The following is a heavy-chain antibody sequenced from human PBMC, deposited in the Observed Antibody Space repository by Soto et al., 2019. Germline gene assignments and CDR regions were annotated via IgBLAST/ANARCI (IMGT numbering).Heavy chain of an antibody. Sequence: QVQLVQSGAEVKKPGASVKVSCTASGYTFTSSDVNWVRQASGQGLEWMGWMNPKSGNTGYAQKFQGRVTMTRNPSLTTAYMELSSVRSEDPAVYYCGRGAIAETFDYWGQASLVTAS. V-gene: IGHV1-8*01. D-gene: IGHD6-13*01. CDR1: GYTFTSSD. J-gene: IGHJ4*02. CDR3: GRGAIAETFDY. CDR2: MNPKSGNT.